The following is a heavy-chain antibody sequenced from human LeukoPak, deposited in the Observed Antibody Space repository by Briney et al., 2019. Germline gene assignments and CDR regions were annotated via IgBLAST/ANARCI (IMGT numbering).Heavy chain of an antibody. V-gene: IGHV4-39*01. CDR3: ARRSEATPHFDY. D-gene: IGHD5-12*01. CDR1: GGSISSSSYY. J-gene: IGHJ4*02. Sequence: SETLSLTCTVSGGSISSSSYYWGWVRQPPGKGLEWIGSIYYSGSTYYNPSLKSRVTISVDTSKNQFSLKLSSVTAADTAVYYCARRSEATPHFDYWGQGTLVTVSS. CDR2: IYYSGST.